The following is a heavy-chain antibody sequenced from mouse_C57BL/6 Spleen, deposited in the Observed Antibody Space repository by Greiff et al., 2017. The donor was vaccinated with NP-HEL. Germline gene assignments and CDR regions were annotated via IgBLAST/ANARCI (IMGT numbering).Heavy chain of an antibody. V-gene: IGHV1-82*01. CDR1: GYAFSSSW. J-gene: IGHJ2*01. D-gene: IGHD1-1*01. CDR3: ARVYGSSYGFDY. Sequence: QVQLKESGPELVKPGASVKISCKASGYAFSSSWMNWVKQRPGKGLEWIGRIYPGDGDTNYNGKFKGKATLTADKSSSTAYMQLSSLTSEDSAVDFCARVYGSSYGFDYWGQGTTLTVSS. CDR2: IYPGDGDT.